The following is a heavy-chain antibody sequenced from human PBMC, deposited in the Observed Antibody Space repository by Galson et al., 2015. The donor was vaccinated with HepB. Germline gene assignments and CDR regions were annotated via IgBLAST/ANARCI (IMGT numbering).Heavy chain of an antibody. Sequence: SLRLSCAASGFTFSSYSMNWVRQAPGKGLEWVSSISSSSNYIYYADSVKGRFTISRDDAQNSLYLQMNSLRAEDTAVYYCVRDPPLGTPLDYWGQGTLFTVSS. CDR2: ISSSSNYI. V-gene: IGHV3-21*01. D-gene: IGHD3-16*01. CDR3: VRDPPLGTPLDY. J-gene: IGHJ4*02. CDR1: GFTFSSYS.